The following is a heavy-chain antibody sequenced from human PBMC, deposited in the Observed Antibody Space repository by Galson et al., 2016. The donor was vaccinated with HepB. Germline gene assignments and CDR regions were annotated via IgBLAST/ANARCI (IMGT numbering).Heavy chain of an antibody. J-gene: IGHJ2*01. CDR3: APTGPPRIDDDHRPWNFDL. D-gene: IGHD1-14*01. V-gene: IGHV2-5*02. CDR1: GFSLSTRGVG. Sequence: PALVKPTQTLTLTCTFSGFSLSTRGVGVGWIRRSPGKALEWLTVIYWDNNKRYSPSLKSRLTITKDTSKNQVVITMTNMDPVDTATYYCAPTGPPRIDDDHRPWNFDLWGRGTLVTVSS. CDR2: IYWDNNK.